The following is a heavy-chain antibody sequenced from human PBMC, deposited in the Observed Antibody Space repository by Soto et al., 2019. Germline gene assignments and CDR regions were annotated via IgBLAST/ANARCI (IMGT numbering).Heavy chain of an antibody. D-gene: IGHD1-26*01. CDR1: GFTFNNHG. CDR3: TRAALKGELLDY. CDR2: IWHDGSNK. V-gene: IGHV3-33*01. J-gene: IGHJ4*02. Sequence: PGGSLRLSCAASGFTFNNHGMHWVRQAPGKGLEWVALIWHDGSNKVYADSAKGRFTISRDNSKNTLNLQMNSLRVEDTAVYYCTRAALKGELLDYWGQGTQVTVSS.